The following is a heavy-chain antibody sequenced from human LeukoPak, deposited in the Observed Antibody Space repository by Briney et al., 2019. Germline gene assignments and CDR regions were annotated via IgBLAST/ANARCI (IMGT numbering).Heavy chain of an antibody. J-gene: IGHJ1*01. D-gene: IGHD6-19*01. CDR2: IYHSGST. CDR3: ATNGWYCLDH. CDR1: GGSISSDNW. V-gene: IGHV4-4*02. Sequence: PSETLSLTCAVSGGSISSDNWWSWVRQPPGEGLEWIGEIYHSGSTNYNPSLPTRVTISVDKSTNHFSLRLTSVTAADTAVYYCATNGWYCLDHWGQGALVTVSS.